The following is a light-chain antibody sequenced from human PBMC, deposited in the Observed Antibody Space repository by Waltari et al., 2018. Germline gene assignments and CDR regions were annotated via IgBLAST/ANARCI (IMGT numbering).Light chain of an antibody. CDR1: SSDVGWYNY. V-gene: IGLV2-8*01. J-gene: IGLJ3*02. Sequence: QSALTQPPSASGSPGQSVTISCTGTSSDVGWYNYFSCYQQHPGKAPKLRIFEVSTRPSGVPDRFSGSKSGNTASLTVSGLQADYEAHYYCSSYAGSNNWVFGGGTKLTVL. CDR3: SSYAGSNNWV. CDR2: EVS.